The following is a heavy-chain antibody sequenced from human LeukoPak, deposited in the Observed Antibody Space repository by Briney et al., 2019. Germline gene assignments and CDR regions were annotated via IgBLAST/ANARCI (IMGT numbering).Heavy chain of an antibody. CDR2: VYSGGDT. Sequence: GGSLRLSRAASGFSVSNNYVSWGRPAPGNGLEWISAVYSGGDTYYIESVRGRFTISRDNSKNTIHLQMNGLTPEDTAMYYCARDSTGASVWGKGTTVTVSS. V-gene: IGHV3-53*01. CDR1: GFSVSNNY. D-gene: IGHD1-14*01. CDR3: ARDSTGASV. J-gene: IGHJ6*04.